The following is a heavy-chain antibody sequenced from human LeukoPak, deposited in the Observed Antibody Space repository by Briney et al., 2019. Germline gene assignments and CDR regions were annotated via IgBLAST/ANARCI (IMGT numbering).Heavy chain of an antibody. V-gene: IGHV4-59*01. D-gene: IGHD2-21*02. CDR2: IYYTGNT. CDR3: ASGSVVTALDQ. Sequence: PSETLPLTCAVSGGSITTYYWTWIRQPPGQALEWIGYIYYTGNTKYNPSLESRVTISIDTSKNEFSLKIYSVNAADTAVYFCASGSVVTALDQWGQGTLVTVSS. J-gene: IGHJ4*02. CDR1: GGSITTYY.